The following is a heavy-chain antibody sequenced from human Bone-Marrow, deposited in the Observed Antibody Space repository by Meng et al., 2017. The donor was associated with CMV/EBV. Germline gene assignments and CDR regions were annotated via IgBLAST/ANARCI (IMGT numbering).Heavy chain of an antibody. Sequence: ASVKVSCKASGYTFTGYFMYWVRQAPGHGLEWMGWIDPNRGVTNYAQKFQGRVTMTADTSISTAYMELSRLRSDDTVVYYCARERPADYTTNSRHGYYFDYWGQGTLVTVSS. CDR1: GYTFTGYF. CDR2: IDPNRGVT. CDR3: ARERPADYTTNSRHGYYFDY. V-gene: IGHV1-2*02. J-gene: IGHJ4*02. D-gene: IGHD4-11*01.